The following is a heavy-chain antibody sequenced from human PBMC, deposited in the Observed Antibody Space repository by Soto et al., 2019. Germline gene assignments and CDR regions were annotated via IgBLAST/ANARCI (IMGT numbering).Heavy chain of an antibody. Sequence: QVQLQQWGAGLLKPSETLSLTCAVYGGSFSGYYWSWIRQPPGKGLEWIGEINHSGSTNYNPSLKSRVTTSVDTSKNQFSLKLSSVTAADTAVYYCASLTRRYCSSTSCTSYYYYMDVWGKGTTVTVSS. CDR3: ASLTRRYCSSTSCTSYYYYMDV. D-gene: IGHD2-2*01. CDR1: GGSFSGYY. CDR2: INHSGST. J-gene: IGHJ6*03. V-gene: IGHV4-34*01.